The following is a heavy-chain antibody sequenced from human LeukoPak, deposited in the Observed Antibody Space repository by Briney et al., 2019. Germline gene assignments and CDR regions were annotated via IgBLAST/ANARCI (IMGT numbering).Heavy chain of an antibody. Sequence: ASVKVSCKASGYTFTSYAMNWVRQAPGQGLEWMGWINTNTGNPTYAQGFTGRFVFSLDTSVSTAYLQISSLKAEDTAVYYCARVPFRDDYYGDYEGLFDYWGQGTLVTVSS. J-gene: IGHJ4*02. CDR1: GYTFTSYA. D-gene: IGHD4-17*01. CDR2: INTNTGNP. V-gene: IGHV7-4-1*02. CDR3: ARVPFRDDYYGDYEGLFDY.